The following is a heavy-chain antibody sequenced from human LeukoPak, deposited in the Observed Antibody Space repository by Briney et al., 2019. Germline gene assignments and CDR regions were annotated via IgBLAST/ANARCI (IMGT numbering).Heavy chain of an antibody. Sequence: GGSLRLSCAASGFTFSSYSMNWVRQAPGKGLEWVTYISSSSSTIYYADSVKGRFTISRDNAKNSLYLQMNSLRAEDTAVYYCARDMYYYDSSGYYFLDYWGQGTLVTVSS. V-gene: IGHV3-48*01. CDR1: GFTFSSYS. D-gene: IGHD3-22*01. CDR2: ISSSSSTI. CDR3: ARDMYYYDSSGYYFLDY. J-gene: IGHJ4*02.